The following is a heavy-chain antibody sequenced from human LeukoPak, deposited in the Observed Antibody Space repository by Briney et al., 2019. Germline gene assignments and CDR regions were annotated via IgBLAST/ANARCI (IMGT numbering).Heavy chain of an antibody. J-gene: IGHJ4*02. Sequence: ASVEVSCKASGYTFTGYYMHWVRQAPGQGLEWMGWINPNSGGTNYAQKFQGRVTMTRDTSISTAYMELSRLRSDDTAVYYCARDREGYSGYELDYWGQGTLVTVSS. D-gene: IGHD5-12*01. V-gene: IGHV1-2*02. CDR1: GYTFTGYY. CDR2: INPNSGGT. CDR3: ARDREGYSGYELDY.